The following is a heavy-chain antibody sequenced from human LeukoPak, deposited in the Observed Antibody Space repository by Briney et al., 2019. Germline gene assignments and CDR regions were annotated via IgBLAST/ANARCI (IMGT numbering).Heavy chain of an antibody. D-gene: IGHD5-12*01. CDR1: GFTFSSYG. J-gene: IGHJ4*02. CDR2: ISYDGSNK. V-gene: IGHV3-30*18. Sequence: PGGSLRLSCAASGFTFSSYGMHWVRQAPGKGLEWVAVISYDGSNKYYADSVKGRFTISRDNSKNTLYLQMNSLRAEDTAVYYCAKDGDYVDIVATAHFDYWGQGTLVTVSS. CDR3: AKDGDYVDIVATAHFDY.